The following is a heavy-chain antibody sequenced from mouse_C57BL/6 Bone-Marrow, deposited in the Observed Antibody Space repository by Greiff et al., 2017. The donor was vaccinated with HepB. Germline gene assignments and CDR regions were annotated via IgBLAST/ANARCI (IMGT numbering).Heavy chain of an antibody. D-gene: IGHD4-1*01. CDR1: GYTFTSYW. V-gene: IGHV1-52*01. CDR3: AANWDLFAY. Sequence: QVHVKQPGAELVRPGSSVKLSCKASGYTFTSYWMHWVKQRPIQGLEWIGNIDPSDSETHYNQKFKDKATLTVDKSSSTAYMQLSSLTSEDSAVYYCAANWDLFAYWGQGTLVTVSA. CDR2: IDPSDSET. J-gene: IGHJ3*01.